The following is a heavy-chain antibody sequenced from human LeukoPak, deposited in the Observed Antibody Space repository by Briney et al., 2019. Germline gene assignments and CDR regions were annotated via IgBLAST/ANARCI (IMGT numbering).Heavy chain of an antibody. V-gene: IGHV3-7*01. J-gene: IGHJ6*03. CDR2: INQDESSQ. D-gene: IGHD6-19*01. Sequence: GGSLRLSCAASGFSFTTYWMGWVRQAPGKGLEWVANINQDESSQYYVDAVRGRFTISRDNSKNTLYLQMNSLRAEDTAVYFCAKGSKAVLFTRDHYMDVWGKGTTVTISS. CDR3: AKGSKAVLFTRDHYMDV. CDR1: GFSFTTYW.